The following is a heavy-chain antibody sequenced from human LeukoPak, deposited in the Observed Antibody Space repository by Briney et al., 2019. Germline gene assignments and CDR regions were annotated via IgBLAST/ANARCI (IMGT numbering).Heavy chain of an antibody. D-gene: IGHD1-1*01. J-gene: IGHJ6*02. Sequence: GGSLRLSCAASGFTFSGSAMHWVRQASGKGLEWVGRIRSKANSYATTYAASVKGRFTISRDDSKNTAYLQMNSLKTEDTAVYYCTCDASRYNYFYYGMDVWGQGTTVTVSS. CDR1: GFTFSGSA. CDR3: TCDASRYNYFYYGMDV. CDR2: IRSKANSYAT. V-gene: IGHV3-73*01.